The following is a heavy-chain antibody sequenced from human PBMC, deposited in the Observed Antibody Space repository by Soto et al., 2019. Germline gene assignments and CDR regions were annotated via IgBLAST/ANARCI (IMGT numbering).Heavy chain of an antibody. V-gene: IGHV6-1*01. J-gene: IGHJ6*02. Sequence: PSQTLSLTCAISGDSVSSNSAAWNWIRQSPSRGLEWLGRTYYRSKWYNDYAVSVKSRITINPDTSKNQFSLQLNSVTPEDTAVYYCARDPEDIVVVQAAGGYYYYYGMDVWGQGTTVTVSS. CDR2: TYYRSKWYN. CDR1: GDSVSSNSAA. D-gene: IGHD2-2*01. CDR3: ARDPEDIVVVQAAGGYYYYYGMDV.